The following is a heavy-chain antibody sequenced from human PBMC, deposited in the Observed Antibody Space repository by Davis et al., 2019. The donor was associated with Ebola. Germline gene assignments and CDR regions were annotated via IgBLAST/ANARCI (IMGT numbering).Heavy chain of an antibody. V-gene: IGHV4-4*02. CDR2: IYHSGST. CDR3: ARGWLHYPYYFDY. CDR1: GGSISSSNW. J-gene: IGHJ4*02. Sequence: MPSETLSLTCAVPGGSISSSNWWSWVRPPPGKGLEWIGEIYHSGSTNYNPSLKSRVTISVDKSKNQFSLKLSSVTAADTAVYYCARGWLHYPYYFDYWGQGTLVTVSS. D-gene: IGHD5-12*01.